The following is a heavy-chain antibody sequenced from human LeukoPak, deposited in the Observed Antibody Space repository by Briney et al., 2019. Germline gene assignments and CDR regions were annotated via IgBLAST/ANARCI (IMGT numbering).Heavy chain of an antibody. J-gene: IGHJ4*02. CDR3: ARGGGTVAPAPWFPFAY. CDR2: IDPNSGGT. V-gene: IGHV1-2*02. Sequence: EASVKVSCKASGYTFSGNYIHWVRQAPGQGLEYMGYIDPNSGGTYYIEKFQGRVTMTRDMSINTACVELSSLTSDDTAVYYCARGGGTVAPAPWFPFAYWGQGTLVTVSS. CDR1: GYTFSGNY. D-gene: IGHD4-11*01.